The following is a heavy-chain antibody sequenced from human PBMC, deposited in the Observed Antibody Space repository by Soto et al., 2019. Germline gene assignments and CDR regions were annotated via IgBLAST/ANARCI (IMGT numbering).Heavy chain of an antibody. CDR3: ARDKDSSGYYWGY. CDR1: GFTFSNYA. J-gene: IGHJ4*02. V-gene: IGHV3-48*02. CDR2: ISGGSRTI. Sequence: EVQLVESGGGLVQPGGSLRLSCAASGFTFSNYAMNWVRQAPGKGLEWVSYISGGSRTIYYSDSVKGRFTISRDNAKNSLYLQMNSLRDEETAVYYCARDKDSSGYYWGYWGQGTLVTVSS. D-gene: IGHD3-22*01.